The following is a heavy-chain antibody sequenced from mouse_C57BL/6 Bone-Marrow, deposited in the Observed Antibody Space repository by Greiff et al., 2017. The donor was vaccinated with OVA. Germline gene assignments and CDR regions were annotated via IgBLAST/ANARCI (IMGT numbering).Heavy chain of an antibody. CDR1: GFTFSSYG. CDR2: ISSGGSYT. J-gene: IGHJ4*01. Sequence: VKLMESGGDLVKPGGSLKLSCAASGFTFSSYGMSWVRQTPDKRLEWVATISSGGSYTYYPDSVKGRFTISRDNAKNTLYLQMSSLKSEDTAMYYCARLRWLMFVDYWGQGTSVTVSS. D-gene: IGHD2-3*01. CDR3: ARLRWLMFVDY. V-gene: IGHV5-6*02.